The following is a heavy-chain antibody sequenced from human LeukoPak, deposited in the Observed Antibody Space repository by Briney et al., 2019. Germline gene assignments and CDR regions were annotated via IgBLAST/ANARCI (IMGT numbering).Heavy chain of an antibody. CDR2: IDPNSGDT. CDR1: GYSFTHYF. D-gene: IGHD3-22*01. J-gene: IGHJ4*02. CDR3: ARTGSTGYSLDY. V-gene: IGHV1-2*02. Sequence: GASVKVSCKATGYSFTHYFIHWVRPAPGQGLEWMGCIDPNSGDTKYAQKFQGRVSMPRGTSTRTAYMELSRLRSDDTAVYFCARTGSTGYSLDYWGQGTLVTVSS.